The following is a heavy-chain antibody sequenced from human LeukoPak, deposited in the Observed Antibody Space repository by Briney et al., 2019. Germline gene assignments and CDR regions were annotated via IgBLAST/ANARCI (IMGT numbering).Heavy chain of an antibody. CDR2: ISAGNGNT. V-gene: IGHV1-3*01. CDR1: GYTFTSYA. CDR3: ARDSGSGSNDY. D-gene: IGHD1-26*01. Sequence: RGASVKVSCKASGYTFTSYAIHWVRQAPGQRLEWMGWISAGNGNTIYSQNFQGRVTFISNTSATTAFMELSSLRSEDAAVYYCARDSGSGSNDYWGQGTLVTVSS. J-gene: IGHJ4*02.